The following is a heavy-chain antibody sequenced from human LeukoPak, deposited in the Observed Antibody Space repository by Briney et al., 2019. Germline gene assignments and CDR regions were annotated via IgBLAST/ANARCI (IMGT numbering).Heavy chain of an antibody. V-gene: IGHV1-18*01. CDR2: ISAYNGNT. D-gene: IGHD3-22*01. Sequence: EASVKVSCKASGYTFTSYGISWVRQAPGQGLEWMGWISAYNGNTNYAQKLQGRVTMTTDTSTSTAYMELRSLRSDDTVVYYCARGSNYYYDSSGYSYYFDCWGQGTLVTVSS. CDR1: GYTFTSYG. CDR3: ARGSNYYYDSSGYSYYFDC. J-gene: IGHJ4*02.